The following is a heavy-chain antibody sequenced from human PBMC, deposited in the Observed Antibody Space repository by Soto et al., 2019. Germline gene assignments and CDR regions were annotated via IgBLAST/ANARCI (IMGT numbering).Heavy chain of an antibody. V-gene: IGHV3-15*07. CDR2: IKSKTDGGTT. CDR3: TTGYYGSGSYTYDYYYGMDV. Sequence: PGGSLRLSCAASGFTFSNAWMNWFRRAPGKGLEWVGRIKSKTDGGTTDYAAPVKGRFTISRDDSKNTLYLQMNSLKTEDTAVYYCTTGYYGSGSYTYDYYYGMDVWGQGTTVTVSS. D-gene: IGHD3-10*01. J-gene: IGHJ6*01. CDR1: GFTFSNAW.